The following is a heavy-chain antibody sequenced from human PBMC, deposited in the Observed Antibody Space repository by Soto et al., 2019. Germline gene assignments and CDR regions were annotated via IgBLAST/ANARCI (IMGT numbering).Heavy chain of an antibody. D-gene: IGHD6-13*01. Sequence: PSETLSLTCTVSGGSISSYYWSWIRQPAGKGLEWIGRIYTSGSTNYNPSLKSRVTMSVDTSKNQFSLKLSSVTAADTAVYYCARALDGYSSSWSYNWFDPWGQGTLVTVSS. V-gene: IGHV4-4*07. CDR2: IYTSGST. CDR1: GGSISSYY. CDR3: ARALDGYSSSWSYNWFDP. J-gene: IGHJ5*02.